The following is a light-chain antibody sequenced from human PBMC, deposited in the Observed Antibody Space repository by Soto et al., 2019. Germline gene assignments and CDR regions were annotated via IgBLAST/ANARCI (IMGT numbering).Light chain of an antibody. V-gene: IGKV3-11*01. CDR3: QQRNNWPPSIT. Sequence: DIVLTQSPGTLSLSPGERATLSCSASQSVSSNFLAWYQQKPGQAPRLLIYDASNRATGIPARFSGSGSGTDFTLTISSLEPEDFAVYYCQQRNNWPPSITFGQGTRLEIK. CDR1: QSVSSN. J-gene: IGKJ5*01. CDR2: DAS.